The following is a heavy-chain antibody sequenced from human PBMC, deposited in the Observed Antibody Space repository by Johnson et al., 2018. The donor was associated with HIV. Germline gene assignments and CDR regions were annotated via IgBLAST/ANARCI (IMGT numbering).Heavy chain of an antibody. CDR3: ARDKGEYYDAFGI. J-gene: IGHJ3*02. Sequence: QVQLVESGGGVVQPGRSLRLSCAASGFTFSSYAMHWVRQAPGKGLEWVAVISYDGSNKYYADSVKGRFTISRDNSKNTLYLQMNSLRAEDTAVYYCARDKGEYYDAFGIWGQGTMVTVSS. D-gene: IGHD1-26*01. CDR2: ISYDGSNK. CDR1: GFTFSSYA. V-gene: IGHV3-30-3*01.